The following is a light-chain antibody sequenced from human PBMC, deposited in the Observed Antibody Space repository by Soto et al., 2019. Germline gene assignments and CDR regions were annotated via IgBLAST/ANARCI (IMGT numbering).Light chain of an antibody. V-gene: IGKV1D-16*01. CDR3: QQYNSYSIT. CDR1: QGISTW. Sequence: EIQMTQSPSSVSASVGDRVTIACRASQGISTWLAWYQQKAGKAPNLLIYGASNLHSGVPSRFSGSGSGTNFTLTISSLQPEDFATYYCQQYNSYSITFGQGTRLEIK. CDR2: GAS. J-gene: IGKJ5*01.